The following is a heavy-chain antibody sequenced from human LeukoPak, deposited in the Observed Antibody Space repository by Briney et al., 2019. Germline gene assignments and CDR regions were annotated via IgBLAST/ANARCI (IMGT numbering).Heavy chain of an antibody. J-gene: IGHJ4*02. CDR1: GFTFADYA. D-gene: IGHD2-15*01. CDR3: ARGSGDSSEPDH. V-gene: IGHV3-43D*03. Sequence: GGSLRLSCAASGFTFADYAMHWVRQGPGKGLEWVSLISWDGGTTYYADSVKGRFTISRDNSKNSLYLQMNSLRAEDTALYYCARGSGDSSEPDHWGQGTLVTVSS. CDR2: ISWDGGTT.